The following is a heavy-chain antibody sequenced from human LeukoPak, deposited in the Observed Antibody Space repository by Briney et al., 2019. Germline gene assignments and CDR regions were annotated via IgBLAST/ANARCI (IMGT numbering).Heavy chain of an antibody. Sequence: SETLSLTCAVSGGSISSGGYSWSWIRQPPGKGLEWIGYIYHSGSTYYNPSLKSRVTISVDTSKNQFSLKLSSVTAADTAVYYCARVVGATPWISVAAFDIWGQGTMVTVSS. CDR2: IYHSGST. D-gene: IGHD2-15*01. CDR3: ARVVGATPWISVAAFDI. J-gene: IGHJ3*02. CDR1: GGSISSGGYS. V-gene: IGHV4-30-2*01.